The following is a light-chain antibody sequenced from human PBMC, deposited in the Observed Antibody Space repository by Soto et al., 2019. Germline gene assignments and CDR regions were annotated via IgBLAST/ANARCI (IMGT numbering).Light chain of an antibody. CDR2: KAS. CDR1: QSISSW. V-gene: IGKV1-5*03. CDR3: QQSLTMPIT. Sequence: DIQMTQSPSTLSGSVGDRVTITCRASQSISSWLAWYQQKPGKAPKLLIYKASSLESGVPSRFSGSGSRTEFTLTIADLQPDDFGTYYCQQSLTMPITFGHGTRLEIK. J-gene: IGKJ5*01.